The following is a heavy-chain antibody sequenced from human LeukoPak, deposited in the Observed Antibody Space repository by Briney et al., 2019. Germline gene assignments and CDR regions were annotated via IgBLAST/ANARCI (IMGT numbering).Heavy chain of an antibody. Sequence: GGSLRLSCAASGFTVSVHYMGWARQAPGKGLEWVSVIHSGGTTYYADSVKGRFTISRDISKNTLYLQMNSLRAEDTAAYYCSKDHGFYSSGWNPLFDYWGRGTLVTVSS. CDR1: GFTVSVHY. V-gene: IGHV3-53*01. D-gene: IGHD6-19*01. J-gene: IGHJ4*02. CDR3: SKDHGFYSSGWNPLFDY. CDR2: IHSGGTT.